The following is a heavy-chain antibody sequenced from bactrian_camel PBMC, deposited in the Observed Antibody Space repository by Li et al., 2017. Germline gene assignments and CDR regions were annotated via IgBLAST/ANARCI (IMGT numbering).Heavy chain of an antibody. CDR1: GFPFSNSW. J-gene: IGHJ4*01. Sequence: QLVESGGGLVQPGVSLTLSCAGSGFPFSNSWMYWVRQAPGKGLEWVATIVSAGSTNVYVDTLKGRFTISRDDASNTVYLQMNSLKPEDTAVYYCVRDGDGGWRFAYWGQGTQVTVS. V-gene: IGHV3S25*01. CDR3: VRDGDGGWRFAY. CDR2: IVSAGSTN. D-gene: IGHD7*01.